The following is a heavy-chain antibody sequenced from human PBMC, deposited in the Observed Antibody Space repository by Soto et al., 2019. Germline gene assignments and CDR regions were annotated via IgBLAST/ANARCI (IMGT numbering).Heavy chain of an antibody. Sequence: SETLSLTCAVYGGSLSGYYWTWIRQSPGKGLEWMGESSLSGTTNYNPSLKSRVTISVDTSKNQVSLKMTSVTAADTAVYYCARGSHKLHSYDSSGFYHYVDYWGQGSLVTVSS. CDR1: GGSLSGYY. J-gene: IGHJ4*02. V-gene: IGHV4-34*01. CDR3: ARGSHKLHSYDSSGFYHYVDY. D-gene: IGHD3-22*01. CDR2: SSLSGTT.